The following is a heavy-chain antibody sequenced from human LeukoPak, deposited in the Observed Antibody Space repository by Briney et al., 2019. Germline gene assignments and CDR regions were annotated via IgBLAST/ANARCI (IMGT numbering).Heavy chain of an antibody. D-gene: IGHD6-13*01. CDR1: GFTFSSYG. J-gene: IGHJ4*02. CDR2: IRYDGSNK. Sequence: PGGSLRLSCAASGFTFSSYGMHWVRQAPGKGLEWVAVIRYDGSNKYYADSVKGRFTISRDNPKNTLYLQMNSLRAEDTAVYYCARGLAAAGYFDYWGQGTLVTVSS. V-gene: IGHV3-33*01. CDR3: ARGLAAAGYFDY.